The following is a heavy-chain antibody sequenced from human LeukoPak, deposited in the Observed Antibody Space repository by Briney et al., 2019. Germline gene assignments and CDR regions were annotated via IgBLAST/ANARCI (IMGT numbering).Heavy chain of an antibody. V-gene: IGHV1-8*01. CDR3: AREMDPPPRLRFLEWLPRADNYYYYYGMDV. Sequence: ASVKVSCKASGYIFTSYDINWVRQATGQGLEWMGWMNPNCGNTGYAQKFQGRVTMTRNTSISTAYMELSSLRSEDTAVYYCAREMDPPPRLRFLEWLPRADNYYYYYGMDVWGQGTTVTVSS. D-gene: IGHD3-3*01. CDR2: MNPNCGNT. CDR1: GYIFTSYD. J-gene: IGHJ6*02.